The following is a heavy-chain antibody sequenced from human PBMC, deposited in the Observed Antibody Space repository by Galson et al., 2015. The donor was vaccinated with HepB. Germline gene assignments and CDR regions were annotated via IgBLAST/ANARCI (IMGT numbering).Heavy chain of an antibody. V-gene: IGHV1-69*13. Sequence: SVKVSCKASGGTFNNYVLTWVRQAPGQGPEWMGGVNPVIGTPTYAQKFQGRLTIVADASTSTAYMELISLRSEDTAVYYCARDVHVATSGAFDIWGQGTMVTVSS. CDR3: ARDVHVATSGAFDI. CDR1: GGTFNNYV. J-gene: IGHJ3*02. D-gene: IGHD3-10*01. CDR2: VNPVIGTP.